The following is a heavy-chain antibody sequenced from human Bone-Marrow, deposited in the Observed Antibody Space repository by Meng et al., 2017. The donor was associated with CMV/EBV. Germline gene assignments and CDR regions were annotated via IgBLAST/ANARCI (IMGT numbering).Heavy chain of an antibody. J-gene: IGHJ3*02. CDR3: ARDGIRYNWNDQTNYDAFDI. V-gene: IGHV3-66*02. D-gene: IGHD1-1*01. CDR2: IYSGGST. CDR1: GFTVSSNY. Sequence: GESLKISCAASGFTVSSNYMSWVRQAPGKGLEWVSVIYSGGSTYYADSVKGRFTISRDNSKNTLYLQMNSLRAEDTAVYYCARDGIRYNWNDQTNYDAFDIWGQGTMVTVSS.